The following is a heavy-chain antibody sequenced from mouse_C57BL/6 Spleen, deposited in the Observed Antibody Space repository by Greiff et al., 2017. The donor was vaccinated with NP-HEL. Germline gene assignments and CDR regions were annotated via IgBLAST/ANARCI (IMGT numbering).Heavy chain of an antibody. CDR1: GYTFTDYE. CDR2: IDPETGGT. J-gene: IGHJ3*01. Sequence: QVHVKQSGAELVRPGASVTLSCKASGYTFTDYEMHWVKQTPVHGLEWIGAIDPETGGTAYNQKFKGKAILTADKSSSTAYMELRSLTSEDSAVYYCTRNWEAWFAYWGQGTLVTVSA. CDR3: TRNWEAWFAY. D-gene: IGHD4-1*01. V-gene: IGHV1-15*01.